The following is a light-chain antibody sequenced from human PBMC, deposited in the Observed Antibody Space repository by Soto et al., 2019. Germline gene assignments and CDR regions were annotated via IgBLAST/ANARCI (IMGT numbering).Light chain of an antibody. J-gene: IGLJ1*01. CDR3: SSYTSSSTLYV. CDR1: SSDDGGYNY. Sequence: QSALTQPASVSGSPGQSITISCTGTSSDDGGYNYVSWYQQHPGKAPKLMIYEVSNRPSGVSNRFSGSKSGNTASLTISGLQAEDEADYYCSSYTSSSTLYVFGTGPKVTVL. V-gene: IGLV2-14*01. CDR2: EVS.